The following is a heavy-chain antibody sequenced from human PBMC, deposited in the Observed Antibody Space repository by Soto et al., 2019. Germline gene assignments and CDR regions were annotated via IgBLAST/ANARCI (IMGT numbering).Heavy chain of an antibody. CDR2: ISGSGGST. J-gene: IGHJ6*02. Sequence: PGGSLILSCAASGFTFSSYAMSWVRQAPGKGLEWVSAISGSGGSTYYADSVKGRFTISRDNSKNTLYLQMNSLRAEDTAVYYCAKDSCSSTSCYAFTSAYYDYGMGVWGQGTTVTVSS. D-gene: IGHD2-2*01. CDR3: AKDSCSSTSCYAFTSAYYDYGMGV. CDR1: GFTFSSYA. V-gene: IGHV3-23*01.